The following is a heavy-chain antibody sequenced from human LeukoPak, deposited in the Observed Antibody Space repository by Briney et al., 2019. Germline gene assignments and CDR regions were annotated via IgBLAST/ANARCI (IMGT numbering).Heavy chain of an antibody. V-gene: IGHV4-59*11. J-gene: IGHJ4*02. CDR1: GGSISSHY. Sequence: SETLSLTCTVSGGSISSHYWSWIRQPPGKGLEWIGYVYYSGSTNYNPSLKSRVTISVDTSKNQFSLKLSSVTAADTAVYYCARWFGGSSRVFDYWGQGTLVTVSS. CDR2: VYYSGST. D-gene: IGHD1-26*01. CDR3: ARWFGGSSRVFDY.